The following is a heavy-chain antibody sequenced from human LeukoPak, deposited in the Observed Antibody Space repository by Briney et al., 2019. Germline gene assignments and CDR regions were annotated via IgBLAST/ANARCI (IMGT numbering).Heavy chain of an antibody. D-gene: IGHD3-22*01. V-gene: IGHV4-38-2*02. CDR1: GYSISSGYY. CDR2: IYHSGST. Sequence: PSETLSLTCTVSGYSISSGYYWGWIRQPPGKGLEWIGSIYHSGSTYYNPSLKSRVTISVDTSKNQFSLKLSSVTAADTAVYYCAKTYYDSSAEDAFDIWGQGTMVTVSS. CDR3: AKTYYDSSAEDAFDI. J-gene: IGHJ3*02.